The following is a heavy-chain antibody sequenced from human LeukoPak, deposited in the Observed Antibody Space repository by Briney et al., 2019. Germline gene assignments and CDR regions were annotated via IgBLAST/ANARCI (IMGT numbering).Heavy chain of an antibody. V-gene: IGHV1-2*02. CDR1: GYTFTGYY. Sequence: GASVKVSCKASGYTFTGYYMHWVRQAPGQGLEWMGWINPNSGGTNYAQKFQGRVTMTRDTPISTAYMELSRLRSDDTAVYYCARSCSSTSCYDPLNYYYYMDVWGKGTTVTVSS. J-gene: IGHJ6*03. D-gene: IGHD2-2*01. CDR3: ARSCSSTSCYDPLNYYYYMDV. CDR2: INPNSGGT.